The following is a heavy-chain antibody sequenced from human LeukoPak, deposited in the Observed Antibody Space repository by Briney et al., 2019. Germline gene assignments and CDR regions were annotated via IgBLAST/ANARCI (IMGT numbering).Heavy chain of an antibody. CDR2: IYHIGST. V-gene: IGHV4-30-2*01. CDR1: GGSISSGGYS. CDR3: ASTSQYYYYYGMDV. J-gene: IGHJ6*02. Sequence: SETLSLTCAVSGGSISSGGYSWSWIRQPPGKGLEWIGYIYHIGSTYYNPSLKSRVTISVDRSKNQFSLKLSSVTAADTAVYYCASTSQYYYYYGMDVWGQGTTVTVSS.